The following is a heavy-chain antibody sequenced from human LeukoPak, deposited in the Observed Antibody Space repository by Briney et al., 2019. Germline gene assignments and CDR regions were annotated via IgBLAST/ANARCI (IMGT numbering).Heavy chain of an antibody. CDR1: GDSISISCW. CDR2: IHHSGST. V-gene: IGHV4-4*02. D-gene: IGHD3-22*01. J-gene: IGHJ4*02. Sequence: PSETLSLTCAVSGDSISISCWWSWVRRSPGKGLEWIGEIHHSGSTNVNPSLKSRVTISVDKTKNHFSLMVTSVTAADTAVYYCAREGSPGYYPRSIDSWGQGILVTVSS. CDR3: AREGSPGYYPRSIDS.